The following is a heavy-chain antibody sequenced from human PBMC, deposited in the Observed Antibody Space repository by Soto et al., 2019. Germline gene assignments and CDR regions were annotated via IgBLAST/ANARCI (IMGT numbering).Heavy chain of an antibody. CDR3: ARHDSSGYYFDP. V-gene: IGHV1-24*01. CDR1: GYTLTEFS. CDR2: FDPEDGET. Sequence: ASVKVSWKVSGYTLTEFSMHWVRHAPGKGLEWMGGFDPEDGETTYAQKFQGRVTMTEDTSTVTAYMELSSLRSEDTAVYYCARHDSSGYYFDPWGQGTLVTVSS. D-gene: IGHD3-22*01. J-gene: IGHJ5*02.